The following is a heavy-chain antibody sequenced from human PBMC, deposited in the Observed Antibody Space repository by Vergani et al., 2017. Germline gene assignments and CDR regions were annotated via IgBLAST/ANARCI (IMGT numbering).Heavy chain of an antibody. CDR1: GGTFSSYT. D-gene: IGHD1-26*01. V-gene: IGHV1-69*02. Sequence: QVQLVQSGAEVKKPGSSVKVSCKASGGTFSSYTISWVRQAPGQGLEWMGRIIPILGIANYEQKFQGRVKITADKSTSTAYMELSSLRSEDTAVYYCASAGPSGGWFDPWGQGTLVTVSS. CDR3: ASAGPSGGWFDP. J-gene: IGHJ5*02. CDR2: IIPILGIA.